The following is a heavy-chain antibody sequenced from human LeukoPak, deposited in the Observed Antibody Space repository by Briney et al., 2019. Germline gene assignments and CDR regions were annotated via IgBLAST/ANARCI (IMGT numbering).Heavy chain of an antibody. J-gene: IGHJ3*02. D-gene: IGHD4-23*01. CDR3: VRVDSGGHAFDM. CDR2: IGTVGDT. V-gene: IGHV3-13*01. CDR1: GSTFSTHD. Sequence: PGGSLRLSCAASGSTFSTHDMHWVRQTAGRGLEWVSAIGTVGDTYYPASVKGRFIISRENAKNSLYLQMNSLRAGDTAVYYCVRVDSGGHAFDMWGQGTLVTVSS.